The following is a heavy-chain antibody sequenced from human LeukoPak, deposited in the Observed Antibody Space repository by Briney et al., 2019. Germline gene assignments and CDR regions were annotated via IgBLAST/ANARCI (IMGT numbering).Heavy chain of an antibody. J-gene: IGHJ6*04. CDR2: IIPIFGTA. CDR1: GGTFISYA. D-gene: IGHD6-13*01. CDR3: ARSRIAAAGTPYYYGMDV. V-gene: IGHV1-69*01. Sequence: SVKVSCKASGGTFISYAISWVRQPPGQGLEWMGGIIPIFGTANYAQKFQGRVTITADESTSTAYMELSSLRSEDTAVYYCARSRIAAAGTPYYYGMDVWGKGTTVTVSS.